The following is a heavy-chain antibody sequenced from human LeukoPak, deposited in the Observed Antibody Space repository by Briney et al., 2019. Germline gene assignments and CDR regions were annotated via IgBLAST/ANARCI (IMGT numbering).Heavy chain of an antibody. CDR1: GGSISSGSYY. J-gene: IGHJ6*02. V-gene: IGHV4-61*02. D-gene: IGHD3-10*01. Sequence: SQTLSLTCTVSGGSISSGSYYWSWIRQPAGKGLEWIGRIYTSGSTNYNPSLKSRVTISVDTSKSQFSLKLSSVTAADTAVYYCAARSGSYWDYYYGMDVWGQGTTVTVSS. CDR2: IYTSGST. CDR3: AARSGSYWDYYYGMDV.